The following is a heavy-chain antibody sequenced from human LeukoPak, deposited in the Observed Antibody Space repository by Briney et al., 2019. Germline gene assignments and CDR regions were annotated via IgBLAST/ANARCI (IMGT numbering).Heavy chain of an antibody. J-gene: IGHJ4*02. CDR3: ASAREGYYLNYFDC. Sequence: GGSLRLSCAASGFTFSSYAMSWVRQAPGKGLEWISAISGSGGSTYYADSVKGRFTTSRDNSKNPLYLQMNSLAAEDTAVYYCASAREGYYLNYFDCGGQGTLVTVSA. D-gene: IGHD3-22*01. V-gene: IGHV3-23*01. CDR1: GFTFSSYA. CDR2: ISGSGGST.